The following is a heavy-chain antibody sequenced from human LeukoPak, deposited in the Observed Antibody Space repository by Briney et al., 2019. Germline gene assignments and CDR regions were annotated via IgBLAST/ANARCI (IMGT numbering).Heavy chain of an antibody. V-gene: IGHV6-1*01. D-gene: IGHD2-15*01. J-gene: IGHJ6*03. Sequence: SQTLSLTCAISGDSVSSNSAAWNWIRQSPSRGLEWLGRTYYRSKWYNDYAVSVKSRITINPDTSKNQFSLQLNSVTPEDTAVYYCARVTRDITHYYYYMDVWGKGTMVTVSS. CDR2: TYYRSKWYN. CDR3: ARVTRDITHYYYYMDV. CDR1: GDSVSSNSAA.